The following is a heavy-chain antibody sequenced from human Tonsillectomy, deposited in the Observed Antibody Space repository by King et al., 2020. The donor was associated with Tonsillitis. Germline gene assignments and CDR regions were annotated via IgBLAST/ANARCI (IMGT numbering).Heavy chain of an antibody. CDR2: IDSDGRST. V-gene: IGHV3-74*01. CDR1: GFTFSSYW. J-gene: IGHJ4*02. D-gene: IGHD2-21*01. Sequence: VQLVESGGGLVQPGGSLRLSCAASGFTFSSYWMHWVRQAPGKGLVWVARIDSDGRSTIYADSVKGRFTISRDNAKNTLYLQMNSLRAEDTAVYYCATVFPRSHVAYWGQGTLVTVSS. CDR3: ATVFPRSHVAY.